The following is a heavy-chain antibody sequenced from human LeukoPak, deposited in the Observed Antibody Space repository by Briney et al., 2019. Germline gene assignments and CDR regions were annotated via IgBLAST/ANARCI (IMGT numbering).Heavy chain of an antibody. V-gene: IGHV3-30*18. Sequence: GGSLRLSCAASGFTSSNHGMHWVRQAPGKGLEWVAVTTYDGSKKYYADSAKGRFTISRDNSKNTVYLQMNSLRPEDTAVYYCAKGGAGEVGYYYYGLDVWGQGTTVTVSS. CDR2: TTYDGSKK. CDR3: AKGGAGEVGYYYYGLDV. D-gene: IGHD7-27*01. J-gene: IGHJ6*02. CDR1: GFTSSNHG.